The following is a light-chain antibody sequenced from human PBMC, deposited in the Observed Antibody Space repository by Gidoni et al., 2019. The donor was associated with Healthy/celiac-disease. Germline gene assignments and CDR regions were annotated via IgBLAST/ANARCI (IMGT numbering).Light chain of an antibody. Sequence: EIVLTPSPGTLSLSPGERATLSCRARQSVSSSYLAWYQQKPGQAPRLLIYGASSRATGIPDRFSGSGSGTDFTLTISRLEPEDFAVYYCQQYGSSPLTFXGXTKVEIK. V-gene: IGKV3-20*01. CDR1: QSVSSSY. CDR3: QQYGSSPLT. CDR2: GAS. J-gene: IGKJ4*01.